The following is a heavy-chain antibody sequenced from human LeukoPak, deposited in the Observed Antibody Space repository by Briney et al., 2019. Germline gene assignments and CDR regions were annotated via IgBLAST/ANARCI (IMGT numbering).Heavy chain of an antibody. D-gene: IGHD3-22*01. CDR1: GFIFSSYA. V-gene: IGHV3-33*01. Sequence: GGSLRLSCAASGFIFSSYAMHWVRRAPGKGPEWVAIIWFDGSNQYYAESVEGRFTVSRDNSKNTLYLQMNSLRAEDTAVYSCATAAYDSGSYIVNHDYWGQGTLVTVSS. CDR3: ATAAYDSGSYIVNHDY. J-gene: IGHJ4*02. CDR2: IWFDGSNQ.